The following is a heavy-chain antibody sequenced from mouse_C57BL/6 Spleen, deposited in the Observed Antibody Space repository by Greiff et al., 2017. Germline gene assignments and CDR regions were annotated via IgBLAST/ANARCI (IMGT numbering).Heavy chain of an antibody. D-gene: IGHD2-3*01. J-gene: IGHJ3*01. V-gene: IGHV5-17*01. CDR2: ISSGSSTI. CDR1: GFTFSDYG. Sequence: EVHLVESGGGLVKPGGSLKLSCAASGFTFSDYGMHWVRQAPEKGLEWVAYISSGSSTIYYADTVKGRFTISRDNAKNTLFLQMTSLRSEDTAMYYCANDGYYVGFAYWGNGALVTVSA. CDR3: ANDGYYVGFAY.